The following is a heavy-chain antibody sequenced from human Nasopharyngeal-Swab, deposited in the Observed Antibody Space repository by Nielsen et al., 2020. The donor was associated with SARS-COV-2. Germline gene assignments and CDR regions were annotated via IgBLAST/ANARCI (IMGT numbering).Heavy chain of an antibody. CDR2: IYYSGST. J-gene: IGHJ6*03. CDR1: GGSISSYY. D-gene: IGHD3-10*01. CDR3: ARGVHFSLNGYYYMDV. V-gene: IGHV4-59*01. Sequence: SETLSLTCTVSGGSISSYYWSWIRQLPGKGLEWIGYIYYSGSTNYNPSLKSRVTISVDTSKNQFSLKLSSVTAADTAVYYCARGVHFSLNGYYYMDVWGKGTTVTVSS.